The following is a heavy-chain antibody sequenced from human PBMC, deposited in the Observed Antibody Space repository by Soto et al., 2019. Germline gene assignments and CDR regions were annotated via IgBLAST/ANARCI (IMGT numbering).Heavy chain of an antibody. V-gene: IGHV1-69*01. CDR3: AKVGYVPRGNAFNV. D-gene: IGHD2-2*01. CDR2: ILPMFGTA. CDR1: GGTFSRSL. J-gene: IGHJ3*01. Sequence: SVKFSCKASGGTFSRSLITWVRQAPGQGLEWMGEILPMFGTAKYAQRFQGTVTITADESTGTAHMELSSLQSEDTAVYYCAKVGYVPRGNAFNVWGQGTLVAVSS.